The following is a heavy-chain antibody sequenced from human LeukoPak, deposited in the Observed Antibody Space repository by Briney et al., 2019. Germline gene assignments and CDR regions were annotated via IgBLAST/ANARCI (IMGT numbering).Heavy chain of an antibody. D-gene: IGHD6-19*01. CDR2: ISSRSSYI. J-gene: IGHJ4*02. Sequence: PGGSLRLSCAASGFTFSSYAMSWVRQAPGKGLEWVSFISSRSSYIYYADSVKGRFTISRDNAKNSLYLQMNSLRGEDTAVYYCARAEAVAAPPDSWGQGTLVTVSS. CDR1: GFTFSSYA. V-gene: IGHV3-21*01. CDR3: ARAEAVAAPPDS.